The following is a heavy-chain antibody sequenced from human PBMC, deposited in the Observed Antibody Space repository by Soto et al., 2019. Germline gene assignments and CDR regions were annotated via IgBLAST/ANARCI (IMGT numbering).Heavy chain of an antibody. CDR3: ARDRLAYSYSAMDV. CDR1: GFTFSDYY. J-gene: IGHJ6*02. Sequence: QVQLVESGGDLVKPGGSLRLSCAASGFTFSDYYISWIRQAPGKGLEWVGYISSSGFSTFYADSVKGRFTISRDSGENLVYLEMTTLRAEDTAVDYCARDRLAYSYSAMDVWGHGTTVIVSS. D-gene: IGHD5-18*01. CDR2: ISSSGFST. V-gene: IGHV3-11*01.